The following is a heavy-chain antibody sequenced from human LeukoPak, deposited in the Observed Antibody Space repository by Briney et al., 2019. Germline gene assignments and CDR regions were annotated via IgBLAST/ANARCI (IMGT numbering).Heavy chain of an antibody. CDR2: IYYSGST. D-gene: IGHD6-19*01. V-gene: IGHV4-39*07. CDR3: ARSFVAGHGAFDP. Sequence: SETLSLTCTVSGGSISSSSYYWGWIRQPPGKGLEWIGSIYYSGSTYYNPSLKSRVTISVDTSKNQFSLKLSSVTAADTAVYYCARSFVAGHGAFDPWGQGTLVTVSS. J-gene: IGHJ5*02. CDR1: GGSISSSSYY.